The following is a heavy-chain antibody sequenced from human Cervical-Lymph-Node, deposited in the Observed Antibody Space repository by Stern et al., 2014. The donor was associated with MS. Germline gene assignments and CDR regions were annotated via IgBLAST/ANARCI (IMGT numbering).Heavy chain of an antibody. D-gene: IGHD3-22*01. J-gene: IGHJ4*02. Sequence: VQLVESGGGMVQPGKSLRLSCAASGFTFTSYAMHWVRQAPGKGLEWVAVISYDARYKYYADSVRGRFTVSRDNFENVLVLQLDSLRPEDTAVYFCAKDLDYTTYYYTAMDSWGQGTLVTVSS. CDR2: ISYDARYK. CDR3: AKDLDYTTYYYTAMDS. CDR1: GFTFTSYA. V-gene: IGHV3-30*18.